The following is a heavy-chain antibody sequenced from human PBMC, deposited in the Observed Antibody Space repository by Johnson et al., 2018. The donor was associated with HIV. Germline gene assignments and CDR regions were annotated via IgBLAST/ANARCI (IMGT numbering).Heavy chain of an antibody. D-gene: IGHD3-10*01. CDR1: GFTFSSFA. CDR2: ISDDVSST. V-gene: IGHV3-30*04. J-gene: IGHJ3*02. CDR3: ARGPLFYYSSGLWAFDI. Sequence: QVQLVESGGGVVRPGRSLRLSCAASGFTFSSFAMHWVRQAPGTGLEWVALISDDVSSTFYVDSVKGRFTISRDNANNTLYLQMSGLSAEDTAVYYCARGPLFYYSSGLWAFDIWGQGTMVTVSS.